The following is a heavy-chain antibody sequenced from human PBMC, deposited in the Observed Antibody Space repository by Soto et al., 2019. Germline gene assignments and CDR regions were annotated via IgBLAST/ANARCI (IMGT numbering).Heavy chain of an antibody. Sequence: SGPTLVNPTQTLTLTCTFSGFSLSTSGVGVGWIRQPPGKALEWLALIYWNDDKRCSPSLKSRLTITKDTSKNQVVLTMTNMDPVDTATYYCAHLDYGDFYYYYGMDVWGQGTTVTVSS. CDR2: IYWNDDK. CDR3: AHLDYGDFYYYYGMDV. CDR1: GFSLSTSGVG. V-gene: IGHV2-5*01. J-gene: IGHJ6*02. D-gene: IGHD4-17*01.